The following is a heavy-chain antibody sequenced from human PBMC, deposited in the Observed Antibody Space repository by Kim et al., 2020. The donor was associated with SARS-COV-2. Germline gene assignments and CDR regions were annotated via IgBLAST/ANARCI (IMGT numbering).Heavy chain of an antibody. V-gene: IGHV4-31*03. J-gene: IGHJ3*02. Sequence: SETLSFTCTVSGGSISSGGYYWSWTRQHPGKGLEWIRYIYYSGSTYYNPSLKSRVTISVDTSKNQFSLKLSSVTAADTAVYYCARARAITMIVVVTIDAFDIWGQGTMVTVSS. D-gene: IGHD3-22*01. CDR1: GGSISSGGYY. CDR3: ARARAITMIVVVTIDAFDI. CDR2: IYYSGST.